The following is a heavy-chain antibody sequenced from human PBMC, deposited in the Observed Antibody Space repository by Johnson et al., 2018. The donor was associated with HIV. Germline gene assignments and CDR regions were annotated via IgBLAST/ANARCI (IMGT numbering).Heavy chain of an antibody. V-gene: IGHV3-30*04. J-gene: IGHJ3*02. CDR1: GFTFSSYA. CDR2: ISYDGSNK. Sequence: QVQLVESGGGVVQPGRSLRLSCAASGFTFSSYAMPWVRQAPGKGLEWVAVISYDGSNKYYADSVKGRFTISSDNSKNTLYLQMNSLRAEDTAVYYCASGPTPGVAARGALGGAFDIWGQGTMVTVSS. D-gene: IGHD6-6*01. CDR3: ASGPTPGVAARGALGGAFDI.